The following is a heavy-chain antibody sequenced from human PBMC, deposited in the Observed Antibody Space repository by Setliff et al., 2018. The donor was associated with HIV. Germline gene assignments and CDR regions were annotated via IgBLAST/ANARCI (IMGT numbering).Heavy chain of an antibody. Sequence: GGSLRLSCTASGFTFSRYSMNWVRQAPGKGLEWVAYITADSKIISYAESVKGRFTISRDNAKNSVYLQMNSLRAEDTAVYYCARDWVDTAMADDYWGQGTLVTVSS. CDR2: ITADSKII. V-gene: IGHV3-48*01. D-gene: IGHD5-18*01. CDR1: GFTFSRYS. CDR3: ARDWVDTAMADDY. J-gene: IGHJ4*02.